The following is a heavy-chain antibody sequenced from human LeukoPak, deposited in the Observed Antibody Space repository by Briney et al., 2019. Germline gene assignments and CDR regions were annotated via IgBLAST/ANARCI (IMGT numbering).Heavy chain of an antibody. J-gene: IGHJ6*03. CDR1: GFTFSSYA. CDR2: ISSSGSTI. D-gene: IGHD6-13*01. Sequence: GGSLRLSCAASGFTFSSYAMSWVRQAPGKGLEWVSYISSSGSTIYYADSVKGRFTISRDNAKNSLYLQMNSLRAEDTAVYYCARDELRAAAGYMDVWGKGTTVTISS. CDR3: ARDELRAAAGYMDV. V-gene: IGHV3-48*03.